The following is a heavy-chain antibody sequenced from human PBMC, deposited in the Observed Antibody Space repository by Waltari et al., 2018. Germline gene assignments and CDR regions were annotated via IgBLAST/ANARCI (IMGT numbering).Heavy chain of an antibody. Sequence: EVQLLESGGYLVQPGGSLRVSCAASGFIFSSFAMTWVRHTPGKRLEWVSAISGSGGSTYYTDSVQGRFTISRDNSKNTLYLQMNSLTAEDTAVYYCAKDTDDYNNLYATFDYWGQGTLVTVSS. CDR1: GFIFSSFA. V-gene: IGHV3-23*01. CDR2: ISGSGGST. CDR3: AKDTDDYNNLYATFDY. J-gene: IGHJ4*02. D-gene: IGHD4-4*01.